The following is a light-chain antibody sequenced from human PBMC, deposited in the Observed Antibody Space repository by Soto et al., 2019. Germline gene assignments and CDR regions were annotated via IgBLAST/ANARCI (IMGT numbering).Light chain of an antibody. CDR1: SSDVGGYNY. J-gene: IGLJ1*01. V-gene: IGLV2-14*01. CDR2: EVS. Sequence: QSALTQPASVSGSPGQSITISCTGTSSDVGGYNYVSWYQQHPGKAPKLMIYEVSNRPSGVSNRFSGSKSGNTASLTISGLQAADEADYYCSSYTSSSTLVFGTGTKLTV. CDR3: SSYTSSSTLV.